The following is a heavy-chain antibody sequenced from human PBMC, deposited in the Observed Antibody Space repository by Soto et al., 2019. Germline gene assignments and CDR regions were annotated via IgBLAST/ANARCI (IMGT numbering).Heavy chain of an antibody. CDR1: GFTFDDYG. D-gene: IGHD1-26*01. CDR3: VRGSSLNFDY. V-gene: IGHV3-20*04. Sequence: GGSLRLSCAASGFTFDDYGMSWARQAPGKGLEWVSGVNWNGGSTGYADSVKGRFTISRDNAKNSLYLQMNSLRAEDTAFYYCVRGSSLNFDYWGQGTLVSVSA. J-gene: IGHJ4*02. CDR2: VNWNGGST.